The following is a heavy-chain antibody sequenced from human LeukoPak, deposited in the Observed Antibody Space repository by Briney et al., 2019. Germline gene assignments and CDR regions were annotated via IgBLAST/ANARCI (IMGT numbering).Heavy chain of an antibody. CDR1: GFTFSSYA. CDR2: ISGSGGST. CDR3: AKALYYDIVTGYYLFDY. J-gene: IGHJ4*02. Sequence: GGSLRLSCAASGFTFSSYAMSWVRQDPGKGLELDSAISGSGGSTYYADSVKGRFTISRGNSKNTLYLQMNSLRAEDTAVYYCAKALYYDIVTGYYLFDYWGQGNLVTVTA. D-gene: IGHD3-9*01. V-gene: IGHV3-23*01.